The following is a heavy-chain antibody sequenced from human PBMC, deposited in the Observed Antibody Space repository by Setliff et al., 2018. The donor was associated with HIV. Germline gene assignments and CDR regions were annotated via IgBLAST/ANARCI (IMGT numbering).Heavy chain of an antibody. V-gene: IGHV4-38-2*01. CDR2: IHQSGST. CDR1: GYSISSGYY. Sequence: PSETLSLTCAVSGYSISSGYYWGWIRQPPGKGLEWIGSIHQSGSTYYNPSLKSRVTISVDTSKNQFSLNLSSMTAADTAVYYCARVRYCSGISCYGYFDLWGRGTLVTVSS. D-gene: IGHD2-15*01. CDR3: ARVRYCSGISCYGYFDL. J-gene: IGHJ2*01.